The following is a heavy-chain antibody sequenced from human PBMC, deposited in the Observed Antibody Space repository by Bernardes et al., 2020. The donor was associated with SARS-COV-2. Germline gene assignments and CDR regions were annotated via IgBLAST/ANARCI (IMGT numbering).Heavy chain of an antibody. CDR3: ARYYYGSEGMDV. CDR2: IYYSGST. CDR1: GGSISSGGYY. V-gene: IGHV4-31*03. J-gene: IGHJ6*02. D-gene: IGHD3-10*01. Sequence: SETLSLTCTVSGGSISSGGYYWSWIRQHPGKGLEWIGYIYYSGSTYYNPSLKSRVTISVDTSKNQFSLKLSSVTAADTAVYYCARYYYGSEGMDVWGQGTTVTVSS.